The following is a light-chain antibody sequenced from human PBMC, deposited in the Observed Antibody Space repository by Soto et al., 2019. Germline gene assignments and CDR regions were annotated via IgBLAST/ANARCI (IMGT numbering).Light chain of an antibody. V-gene: IGLV1-47*01. CDR1: SSNIGSDF. CDR3: SACDDSLRAYV. CDR2: HNY. Sequence: QSALTQPPSASGTPGQRVTISCSGSSSNIGSDFVYWYQQLPGTAPKLLIYHNYQRPPGVPHRCSGSTSGASASLAISARRPEEEADYYCSACDDSLRAYVFGAGTKLTVL. J-gene: IGLJ1*01.